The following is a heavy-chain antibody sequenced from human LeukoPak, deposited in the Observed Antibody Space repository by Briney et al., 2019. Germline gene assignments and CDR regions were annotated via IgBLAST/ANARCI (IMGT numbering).Heavy chain of an antibody. V-gene: IGHV4-34*01. D-gene: IGHD6-6*01. CDR3: ARAGEDGGGYSSSSHLPHYYYYYMDV. J-gene: IGHJ6*03. CDR2: INHSGNT. Sequence: SETLSLTCAVYGGSFSGYYWSWIRQPPGKGLEWIGEINHSGNTNYNPSLKSRVTILVDTSKNQFSLKLSSVTAADTAVYYCARAGEDGGGYSSSSHLPHYYYYYMDVWGKGTTVTVSS. CDR1: GGSFSGYY.